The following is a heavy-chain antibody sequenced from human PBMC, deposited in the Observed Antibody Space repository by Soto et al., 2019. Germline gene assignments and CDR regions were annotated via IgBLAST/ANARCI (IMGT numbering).Heavy chain of an antibody. J-gene: IGHJ5*02. CDR2: INAHSGGT. CDR3: AKDLTRQLAYWLDP. V-gene: IGHV1-2*02. Sequence: ASVKGSCKASGFSFTGYYRHWLRQAPGQGLEWMGWINAHSGGTEYAQKFQGRVTLTRDTSIATAYLTLTSLTSDDTALYYCAKDLTRQLAYWLDPWGQGTQVTVSS. D-gene: IGHD6-6*01. CDR1: GFSFTGYY.